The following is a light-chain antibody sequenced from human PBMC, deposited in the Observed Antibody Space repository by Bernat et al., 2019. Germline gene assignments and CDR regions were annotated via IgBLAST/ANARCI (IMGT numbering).Light chain of an antibody. CDR1: QSVSSN. Sequence: EIVMTQSLATLSVSPGERATLSCRASQSVSSNLAWYQQKPGQAPRLLIYGASTRATGIPARFSGSGSGTGFTLTISSLQSEDFAVYYCQQYNNWPPYTFGQGTKLEIK. CDR2: GAS. CDR3: QQYNNWPPYT. J-gene: IGKJ2*01. V-gene: IGKV3-15*01.